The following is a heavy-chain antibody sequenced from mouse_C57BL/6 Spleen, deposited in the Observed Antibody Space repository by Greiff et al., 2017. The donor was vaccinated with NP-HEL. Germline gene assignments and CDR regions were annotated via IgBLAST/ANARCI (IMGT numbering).Heavy chain of an antibody. J-gene: IGHJ2*01. V-gene: IGHV14-2*01. D-gene: IGHD2-4*01. CDR1: GFNITDYY. CDR3: ARYDYDGRVDY. CDR2: IETEDGET. Sequence: VQLQQSGAELVKPGASVKLSCTASGFNITDYYMHWVKQRTEQGLEWIGRIETEDGETKYAPQFQGKATITADTSSNTAYLQHSSLTSEDTAVYYCARYDYDGRVDYWGQGTTLTVSS.